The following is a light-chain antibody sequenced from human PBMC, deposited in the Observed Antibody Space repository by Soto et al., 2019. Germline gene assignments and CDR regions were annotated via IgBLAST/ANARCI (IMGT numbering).Light chain of an antibody. CDR2: AAS. V-gene: IGKV3-20*01. CDR1: QSVNSNY. CDR3: QQYGGSPWT. Sequence: EIVLTQSRGAVSLSPGERATLSCRSSQSVNSNYLAWYQQKPGQAPRLLIYAASSRAAGFPDRFSGSGSETDFTLTISRLEPEDFAVYYCQQYGGSPWTFGQGTKV. J-gene: IGKJ1*01.